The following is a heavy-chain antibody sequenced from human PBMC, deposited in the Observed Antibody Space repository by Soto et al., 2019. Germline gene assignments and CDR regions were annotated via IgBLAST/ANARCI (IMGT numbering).Heavy chain of an antibody. Sequence: SETLSLTCGVSAGSISSGGYSWSWIRQPPGKGLEWIGYIYHSGSNYYNPSLKSRVTISVDRSKNQFSLKLSSVTAADTAVYYCARDRGDSAGGWFDPWGQGTLVTVSS. J-gene: IGHJ5*02. CDR3: ARDRGDSAGGWFDP. CDR1: AGSISSGGYS. CDR2: IYHSGSN. D-gene: IGHD7-27*01. V-gene: IGHV4-30-2*01.